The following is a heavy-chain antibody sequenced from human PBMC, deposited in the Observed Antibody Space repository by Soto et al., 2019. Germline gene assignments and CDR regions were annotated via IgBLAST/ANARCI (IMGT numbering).Heavy chain of an antibody. J-gene: IGHJ4*02. D-gene: IGHD3-22*01. CDR2: ISYDGSNR. CDR3: ARGYYDSSGYYLDY. V-gene: IGHV3-30-3*01. CDR1: GFMFTVYT. Sequence: VQLVESGGGVVQPGRSLRLSCAASGFMFTVYTMHWVRQAPGKGLEWVAVISYDGSNRYYADSVKGRFTISRDNSKNTLYLQMNSLRAEDTAVYYCARGYYDSSGYYLDYWGQGTLVTVSS.